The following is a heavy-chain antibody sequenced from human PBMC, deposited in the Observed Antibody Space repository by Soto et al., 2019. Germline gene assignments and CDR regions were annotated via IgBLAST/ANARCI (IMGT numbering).Heavy chain of an antibody. CDR2: IYHSGIT. V-gene: IGHV4-4*02. CDR1: GGSISSSNW. Sequence: SETLSLTCAVSGGSISSSNWWSWVRQPPGKGLEWIGEIYHSGITNYNPSLKSRVTISVDKSKNQFSLKLSSVTAADTAVYYCARVQGGSYEIDYWGQGTLVTVSS. CDR3: ARVQGGSYEIDY. J-gene: IGHJ4*02. D-gene: IGHD1-26*01.